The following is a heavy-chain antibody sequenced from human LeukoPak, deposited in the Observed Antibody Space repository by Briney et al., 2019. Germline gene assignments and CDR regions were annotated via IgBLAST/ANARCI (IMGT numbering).Heavy chain of an antibody. V-gene: IGHV4-39*07. D-gene: IGHD1-1*01. CDR1: GGSISSSSYY. CDR2: IYYSGST. CDR3: ARGRGFTTIDY. J-gene: IGHJ4*02. Sequence: KASETLSLTCTVSGGSISSSSYYWGWIRQPPGKGLEWIGSIYYSGSTYYNPSLKSRVTISVDTSKNQFSLKLSSVTAADTAVYYCARGRGFTTIDYWGQGTLVTVSS.